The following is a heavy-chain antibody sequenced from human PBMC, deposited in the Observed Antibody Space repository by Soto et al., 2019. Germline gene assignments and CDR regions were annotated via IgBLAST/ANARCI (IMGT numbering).Heavy chain of an antibody. Sequence: QVTLKESGPVLVKPTETLTLRCTVSGLSISDSEMGVSWIRQPPGKALEWLAHIDSSGEKSYRTFLKSRLTISKDTSKSQIVLIMTNMDPADTGTYYCARRHLAVAVSPWFDPWGPGILVTVSS. CDR3: ARRHLAVAVSPWFDP. V-gene: IGHV2-26*01. CDR2: IDSSGEK. D-gene: IGHD6-19*01. CDR1: GLSISDSEMG. J-gene: IGHJ5*02.